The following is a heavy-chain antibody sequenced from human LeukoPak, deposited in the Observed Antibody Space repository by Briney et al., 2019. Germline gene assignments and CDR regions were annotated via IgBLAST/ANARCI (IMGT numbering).Heavy chain of an antibody. J-gene: IGHJ4*02. D-gene: IGHD2-15*01. Sequence: SETLSLTCTVSGGSINGYYWTWIRQPPGEGRDWIGYIYYSGSTNYNPSLKSRVTISVDTSKNQFSLKLSSVTAADTAVYYCARRYCYGGSCYSAHDYWGQGTLVTVSS. CDR2: IYYSGST. CDR1: GGSINGYY. V-gene: IGHV4-59*08. CDR3: ARRYCYGGSCYSAHDY.